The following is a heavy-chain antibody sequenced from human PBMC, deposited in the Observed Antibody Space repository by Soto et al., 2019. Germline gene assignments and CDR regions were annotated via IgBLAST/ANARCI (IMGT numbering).Heavy chain of an antibody. D-gene: IGHD6-13*01. V-gene: IGHV3-23*01. J-gene: IGHJ4*02. CDR2: ISGSGDST. Sequence: GGSLRLSCAASGFTFSTYAMNWVRQAPGKGLEWVSGISGSGDSTYYADSVKGRFTISRDNSKNTLYLQMNSLRAEDTAVYYCAKENGYSSSWFEFDYWGQGTLVTVSS. CDR3: AKENGYSSSWFEFDY. CDR1: GFTFSTYA.